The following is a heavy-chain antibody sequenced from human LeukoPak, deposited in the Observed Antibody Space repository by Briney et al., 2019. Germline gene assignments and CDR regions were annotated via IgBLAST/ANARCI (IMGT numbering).Heavy chain of an antibody. J-gene: IGHJ6*02. Sequence: GRSLRLSCAASGFTLSNYAMGSARHAPGDGLEWVSGIRGSGGNSYYADSVKGRFSISRDNPKNTLHLQMNSLRAEDSAVYYCAKGRGIVIYYDYCIDLWGQGTTVIISS. CDR3: AKGRGIVIYYDYCIDL. CDR2: IRGSGGNS. CDR1: GFTLSNYA. V-gene: IGHV3-23*01. D-gene: IGHD3-16*02.